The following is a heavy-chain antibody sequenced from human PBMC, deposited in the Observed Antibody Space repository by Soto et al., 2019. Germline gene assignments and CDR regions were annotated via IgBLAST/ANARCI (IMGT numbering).Heavy chain of an antibody. D-gene: IGHD2-2*01. V-gene: IGHV5-51*01. CDR2: IYPGDSDT. CDR3: ARGYCTTTICDPWFDP. CDR1: GYAFTSYW. J-gene: IGHJ5*02. Sequence: GESLKISCKGSGYAFTSYWIAWVRQMPGKGLEWMGIIYPGDSDTRYSPSFQGQVTISADKSITTAYLQWSSLKASDTAMYYCARGYCTTTICDPWFDPWGQGTLVTVSS.